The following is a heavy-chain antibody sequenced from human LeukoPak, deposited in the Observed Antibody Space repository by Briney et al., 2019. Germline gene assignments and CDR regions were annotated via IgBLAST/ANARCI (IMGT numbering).Heavy chain of an antibody. V-gene: IGHV4-4*07. J-gene: IGHJ4*02. D-gene: IGHD3-16*01. CDR3: AVGGSAIFDY. Sequence: SETLSLTCTVSGGSFSSYYWTWIRQPAGKGLEWIGRIYNSGTTNYSPSLESRVTMSLDTSKNRFSLSLSSVTAADTAVYYCAVGGSAIFDYWGQGTLVTVSS. CDR1: GGSFSSYY. CDR2: IYNSGTT.